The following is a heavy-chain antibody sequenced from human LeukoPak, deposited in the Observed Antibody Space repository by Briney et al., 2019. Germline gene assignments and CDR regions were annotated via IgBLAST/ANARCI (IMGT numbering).Heavy chain of an antibody. J-gene: IGHJ3*02. V-gene: IGHV4-39*02. CDR1: GGSIISSNHY. CDR3: AREVEYYDSSGYRPHAFDI. CDR2: ISYSGGT. D-gene: IGHD3-22*01. Sequence: PPETLSLTCTVSGGSIISSNHYWGWTRQPLGKGLEWFGSISYSGGTAYNPSLRSRVTISVDTSKNQFSLKVNSVTAADTAVYYCAREVEYYDSSGYRPHAFDIWGQGTLVTVSS.